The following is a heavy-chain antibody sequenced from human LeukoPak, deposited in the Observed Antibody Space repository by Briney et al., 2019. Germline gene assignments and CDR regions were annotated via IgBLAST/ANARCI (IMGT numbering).Heavy chain of an antibody. CDR1: GFTFYSYS. V-gene: IGHV3-23*01. J-gene: IGHJ4*02. CDR3: AKDYYDTSGSTHFFDY. Sequence: PGGSLRLSCAASGFTFYSYSMTWVRQPPGKGLEWVSVISGSSSRILYADSVKGRFTISRDNSKNTLYLQMNSLRAEDTALYYCAKDYYDTSGSTHFFDYWGQGTLVTVSS. CDR2: ISGSSSRI. D-gene: IGHD3-22*01.